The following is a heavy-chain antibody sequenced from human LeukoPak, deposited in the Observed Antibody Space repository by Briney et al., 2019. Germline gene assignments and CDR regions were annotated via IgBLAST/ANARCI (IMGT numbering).Heavy chain of an antibody. CDR3: ARHYAPWVDDAFDI. V-gene: IGHV4-59*10. CDR2: IYVSGRI. Sequence: SETLSLTCGVSGGSISNLYLSWIRQPAGKGLEWIGRIYVSGRIDYNPSLRSRVTMSVDTSKNQLSLRVSSVTAADTAVYYCARHYAPWVDDAFDIWGQGTMVTVSS. J-gene: IGHJ3*02. CDR1: GGSISNLY. D-gene: IGHD2-2*01.